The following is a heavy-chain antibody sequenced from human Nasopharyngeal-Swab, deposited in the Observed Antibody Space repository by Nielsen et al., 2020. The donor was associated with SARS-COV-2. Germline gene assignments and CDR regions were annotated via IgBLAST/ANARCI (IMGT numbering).Heavy chain of an antibody. CDR2: VSANSGNT. Sequence: ASVKVSCKASGYTFTTYGISWVRQAPGQGLEWMGWVSANSGNTYYAQKFQGRVTMTRDTSITTAHMDLRSLGSDDTAVYYCARVPAVAASRIDYWGQGTLVTVSS. CDR1: GYTFTTYG. CDR3: ARVPAVAASRIDY. D-gene: IGHD6-19*01. J-gene: IGHJ4*02. V-gene: IGHV1-18*01.